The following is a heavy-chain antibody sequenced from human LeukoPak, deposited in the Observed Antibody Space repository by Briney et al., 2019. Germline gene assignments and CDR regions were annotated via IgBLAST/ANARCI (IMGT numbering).Heavy chain of an antibody. D-gene: IGHD4-17*01. J-gene: IGHJ4*02. CDR1: GFPFSTYW. V-gene: IGHV3-7*01. CDR2: INQDGTEK. CDR3: AKDRSKGYYGDEFDF. Sequence: QTGGSLRLSCAASGFPFSTYWMSWVRQAPGKGLEWVANINQDGTEKYYVDSVKGRFTISRDNSKNTLYLQMNSLRAEDTAVYYCAKDRSKGYYGDEFDFWGQGTLVTVSS.